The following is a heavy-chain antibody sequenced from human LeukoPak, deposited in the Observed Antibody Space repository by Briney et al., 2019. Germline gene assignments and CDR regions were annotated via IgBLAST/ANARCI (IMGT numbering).Heavy chain of an antibody. V-gene: IGHV3-30*02. CDR3: AKDLDCSGGTCHKAFDC. J-gene: IGHJ4*02. D-gene: IGHD2-15*01. CDR2: IRYDGSDK. Sequence: GGSLRLSCVASGFTLSTYGMHWVRQAPAKGLEWVAFIRYDGSDKFYGDSMKGRFTTSRDNSKNTLYLQMSRLRVEDTAVYYCAKDLDCSGGTCHKAFDCWGQGTLVTVSS. CDR1: GFTLSTYG.